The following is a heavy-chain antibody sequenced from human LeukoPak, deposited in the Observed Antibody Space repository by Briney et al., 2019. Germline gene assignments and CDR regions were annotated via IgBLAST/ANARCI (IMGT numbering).Heavy chain of an antibody. D-gene: IGHD4-17*01. CDR3: VREVSGDPWHNWFDP. Sequence: GGSLRLSCAASGFTFSSYWMHWVRQAPGKGLVMVSRVDHGGSGTVYADSVKGRFTISRNNAKNTLYLQMNSLRAEDTAVYYCVREVSGDPWHNWFDPWGQGTLVTVSS. J-gene: IGHJ5*02. V-gene: IGHV3-74*03. CDR2: VDHGGSGT. CDR1: GFTFSSYW.